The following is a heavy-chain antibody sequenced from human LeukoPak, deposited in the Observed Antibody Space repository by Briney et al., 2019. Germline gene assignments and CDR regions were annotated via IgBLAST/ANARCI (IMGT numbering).Heavy chain of an antibody. CDR3: ATSADDYDDGYGMDV. Sequence: ASVKVSCMVSGDTRTELSMHWVRQAPGKGLEWMGGFDPEDGETIYAQKFQGRVTMTEDTSTDTAYMELSSLRSEDTAVYYCATSADDYDDGYGMDVWGQGTTVTVSS. CDR1: GDTRTELS. J-gene: IGHJ6*02. D-gene: IGHD3-16*01. V-gene: IGHV1-24*01. CDR2: FDPEDGET.